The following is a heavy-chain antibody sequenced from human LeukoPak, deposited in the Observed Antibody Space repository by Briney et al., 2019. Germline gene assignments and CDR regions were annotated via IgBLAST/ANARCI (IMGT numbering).Heavy chain of an antibody. CDR3: ARDQGYCGGDCRDAFDI. Sequence: ASVKVSCKASGYTFTSYGISWVRQAPGQGLEWMGWISAYNGNTNYAQKLQGRVTMTTDTSTSTAYMELRSLRYDDTAVYYCARDQGYCGGDCRDAFDIWGQGTMVTVSS. V-gene: IGHV1-18*01. J-gene: IGHJ3*02. CDR2: ISAYNGNT. D-gene: IGHD2-21*02. CDR1: GYTFTSYG.